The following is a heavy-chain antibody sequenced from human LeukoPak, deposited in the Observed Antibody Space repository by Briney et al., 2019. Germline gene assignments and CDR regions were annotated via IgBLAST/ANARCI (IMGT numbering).Heavy chain of an antibody. CDR2: ISSDGSYI. CDR3: TRVGYIDEGIDY. CDR1: GLTFNNYN. J-gene: IGHJ4*02. D-gene: IGHD5-24*01. V-gene: IGHV3-21*06. Sequence: GGSLRLSCVASGLTFNNYNMNWVRQAPGKGLEWVSLISSDGSYIYYADSVRGRFTISRDNAKNSLYLQMNSLRAEDTAIYYCTRVGYIDEGIDYWGQGTLVTVSS.